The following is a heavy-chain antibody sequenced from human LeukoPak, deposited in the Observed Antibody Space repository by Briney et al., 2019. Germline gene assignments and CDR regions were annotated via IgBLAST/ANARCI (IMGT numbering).Heavy chain of an antibody. Sequence: PSETLSLTCTVSGGSISSSSYYWGWIRQPPGKGLEWIGSMYSSGSTNYNPSLKSRVTISVDTSKNQFSLKLSSVTAADTAVYYCARGLGREQQLVVFDYWGQGTLVTVSS. D-gene: IGHD6-13*01. CDR2: MYSSGST. CDR3: ARGLGREQQLVVFDY. J-gene: IGHJ4*02. CDR1: GGSISSSSYY. V-gene: IGHV4-39*07.